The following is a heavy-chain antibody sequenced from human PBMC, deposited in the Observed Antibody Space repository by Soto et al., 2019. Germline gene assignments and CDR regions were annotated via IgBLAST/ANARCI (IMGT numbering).Heavy chain of an antibody. D-gene: IGHD6-13*01. CDR1: GGSISSGGYF. Sequence: QVQLQESGPGLVKPSQTLSITCTVSGGSISSGGYFWSWVRQHPGKGLEWIGNIYYSGRTYYNPSLKSRVTISVDTSKNQFSLKLSSVTAADTAVYYCARFAREENPKVGSWYYFDYWGQGTRVTVSS. J-gene: IGHJ4*02. CDR3: ARFAREENPKVGSWYYFDY. CDR2: IYYSGRT. V-gene: IGHV4-31*03.